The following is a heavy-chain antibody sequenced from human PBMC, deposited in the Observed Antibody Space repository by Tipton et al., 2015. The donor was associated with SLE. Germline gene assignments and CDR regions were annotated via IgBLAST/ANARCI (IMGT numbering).Heavy chain of an antibody. J-gene: IGHJ4*02. V-gene: IGHV3-7*01. CDR1: GFSFSSYW. Sequence: SLRLSCAASGFSFSSYWMTWVRQAPGKRLEWVATIAHDGVEKFYVDSVKGRFTISKDNAKSSLYLQINSLRAEDTAVYYCAGETGAFFDSWGQGTLVTVSS. CDR2: IAHDGVEK. CDR3: AGETGAFFDS. D-gene: IGHD7-27*01.